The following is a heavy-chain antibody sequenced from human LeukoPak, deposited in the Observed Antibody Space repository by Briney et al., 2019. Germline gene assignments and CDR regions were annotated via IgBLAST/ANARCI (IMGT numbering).Heavy chain of an antibody. CDR2: INPSGGST. J-gene: IGHJ4*02. D-gene: IGHD2-21*02. CDR3: ARDLSTAISGPDY. CDR1: GYTFTSYF. Sequence: ASVKLSCTASGYTFTSYFMHWVRQAPGQGLEWMGIINPSGGSTSYAQKFQGRATMTRDMSTSTVYMELSGLRSEETAVYYCARDLSTAISGPDYWGQGTLVTVSS. V-gene: IGHV1-46*01.